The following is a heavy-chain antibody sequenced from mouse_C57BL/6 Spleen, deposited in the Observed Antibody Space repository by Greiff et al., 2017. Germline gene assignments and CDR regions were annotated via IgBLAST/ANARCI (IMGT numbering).Heavy chain of an antibody. J-gene: IGHJ2*01. Sequence: VQLQQPGAELVKPGASVKLSCKASGYTFTSYWMQWVKQRPGQGLEWIGEIDPSDSYTNYNQKFKGKATLTVDTSSSTAYMQLSSLTSEDSAVYDCARKVLLRSLFDYWGQGTTLTVSS. CDR3: ARKVLLRSLFDY. D-gene: IGHD1-1*01. V-gene: IGHV1-50*01. CDR1: GYTFTSYW. CDR2: IDPSDSYT.